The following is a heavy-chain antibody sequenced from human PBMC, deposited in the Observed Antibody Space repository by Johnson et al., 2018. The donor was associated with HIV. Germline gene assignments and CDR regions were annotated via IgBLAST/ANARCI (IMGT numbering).Heavy chain of an antibody. CDR3: ARDFYAVVATPFIGSAFDI. CDR1: GFTFDDHG. D-gene: IGHD5-12*01. CDR2: IYWNGGST. J-gene: IGHJ3*02. Sequence: VQLVESGGGVVRPGGSLRLSCAASGFTFDDHGMNWVRQPPGKGLEWVSGIYWNGGSTGYADSVKGRFTSSRDNAKNSLYLQMNGLRAEDTALYYCARDFYAVVATPFIGSAFDIWGQGTMVTVSS. V-gene: IGHV3-20*04.